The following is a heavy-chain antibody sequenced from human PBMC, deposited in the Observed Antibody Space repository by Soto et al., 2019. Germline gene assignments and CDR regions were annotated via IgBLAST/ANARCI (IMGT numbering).Heavy chain of an antibody. CDR3: TIRRGGYFRSYGMDV. Sequence: GGSLRLSCAASGFTFSNAWMNWVRQAPGKGLEWVGRIKSKTDGGTTDYAAPVKGRFTISRDDSKNTLYLQMNSLKTEDTAVYYCTIRRGGYFRSYGMDVWGQGTTVTVSS. CDR1: GFTFSNAW. D-gene: IGHD3-22*01. CDR2: IKSKTDGGTT. V-gene: IGHV3-15*07. J-gene: IGHJ6*02.